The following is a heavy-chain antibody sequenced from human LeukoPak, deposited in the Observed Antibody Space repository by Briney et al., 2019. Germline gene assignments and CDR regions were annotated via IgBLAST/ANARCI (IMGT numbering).Heavy chain of an antibody. Sequence: PSETLSLTCTVSGDSISGHHWTWIRQPPGTGLEWIGYFYESRDYNYTPSLRSRVSISIDMSKNQFSLTLDFVTAADTAMYYCARLLRPGGRTGDAFDIWGQGTKVTVSS. J-gene: IGHJ3*02. V-gene: IGHV4-59*08. CDR3: ARLLRPGGRTGDAFDI. D-gene: IGHD1-1*01. CDR2: FYESRDY. CDR1: GDSISGHH.